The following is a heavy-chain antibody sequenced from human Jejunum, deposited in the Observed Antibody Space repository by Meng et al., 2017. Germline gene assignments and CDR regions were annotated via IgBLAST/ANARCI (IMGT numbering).Heavy chain of an antibody. CDR3: ARQMDSEYDEGYFFDY. CDR1: GGSLSSGSPY. Sequence: QLQLQEPGPGLVKPSETLSLSCTFSGGSLSSGSPYWGWIRQSPGKGLEWIGTAYYSGSSYYNPSLRSRVIILVDTSKNQFSLRLSSVTAADTAVYYCARQMDSEYDEGYFFDYWGQGILVTVSS. J-gene: IGHJ4*02. V-gene: IGHV4-39*01. D-gene: IGHD2-2*03. CDR2: AYYSGSS.